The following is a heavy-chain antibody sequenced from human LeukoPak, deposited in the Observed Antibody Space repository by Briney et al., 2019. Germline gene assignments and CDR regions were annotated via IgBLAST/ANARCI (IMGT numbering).Heavy chain of an antibody. J-gene: IGHJ3*02. V-gene: IGHV3-23*01. CDR3: AKDPLWFGDLMGAFDI. Sequence: GSLRLSCAASGFTFSSYWMHWVRQASGKGLEWVSAISGSGGSTYYADSVKGRFTISRDNSKNTLYLQMNSLRAEDTAVYYCAKDPLWFGDLMGAFDIWGQGTMVTVSS. D-gene: IGHD3-10*01. CDR2: ISGSGGST. CDR1: GFTFSSYW.